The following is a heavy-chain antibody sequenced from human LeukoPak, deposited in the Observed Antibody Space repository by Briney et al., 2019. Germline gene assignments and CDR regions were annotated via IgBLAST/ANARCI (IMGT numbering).Heavy chain of an antibody. Sequence: GGSLRLSCATSKFNFNTYGMTWVRQAPGKGLEWVSSISGSGGSTQYAASVQGRFTISRDNSKNTLYLQMNSLRAEDTAVYYCAKDPNGDYIGTFDIWGQGTMVTVSS. CDR1: KFNFNTYG. D-gene: IGHD4-17*01. V-gene: IGHV3-23*01. CDR2: ISGSGGST. CDR3: AKDPNGDYIGTFDI. J-gene: IGHJ3*02.